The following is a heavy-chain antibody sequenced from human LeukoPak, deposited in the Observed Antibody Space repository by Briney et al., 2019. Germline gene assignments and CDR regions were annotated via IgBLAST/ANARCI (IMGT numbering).Heavy chain of an antibody. J-gene: IGHJ4*02. CDR1: GGSFSGYY. D-gene: IGHD3-22*01. CDR2: INHSGST. CDR3: ARGQRITMTD. Sequence: PSETLSLTCAVYGGSFSGYYWSWIRQPPGKGLEWIGEINHSGSTNYNPSLKSRVTISVDTSKNQFSLKLSSVTAADTAVYYCARGQRITMTDWGQGTLVTVSS. V-gene: IGHV4-34*01.